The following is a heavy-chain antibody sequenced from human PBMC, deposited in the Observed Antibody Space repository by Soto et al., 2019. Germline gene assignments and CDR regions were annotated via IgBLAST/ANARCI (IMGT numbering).Heavy chain of an antibody. D-gene: IGHD3-3*01. CDR1: GGTFSSYA. Sequence: SVKVSCKAPGGTFSSYAISWVRQAPGQGLEWMGGIIPIFGTANYAQKFQGRVTITADKSTSTAYMELSSLRSEDTAVYYCARASYYDFWSGYYTGDYYYYGMDVWGQGTTVTVSS. J-gene: IGHJ6*02. CDR3: ARASYYDFWSGYYTGDYYYYGMDV. CDR2: IIPIFGTA. V-gene: IGHV1-69*06.